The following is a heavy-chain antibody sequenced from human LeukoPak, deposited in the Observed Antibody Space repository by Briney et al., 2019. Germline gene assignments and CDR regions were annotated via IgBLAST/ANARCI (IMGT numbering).Heavy chain of an antibody. D-gene: IGHD3-10*01. CDR1: GFTFSSYW. V-gene: IGHV3-74*01. J-gene: IGHJ4*02. CDR2: INSDGSST. Sequence: GGSLRLSCAASGFTFSSYWMHWVRQAPGKGLVWVSRINSDGSSTSYADSVKGRFTISRGNAKNTLYLQMNSLRAEDTAVYYCARARYGSGSTNFDYWGQGTLVTVSS. CDR3: ARARYGSGSTNFDY.